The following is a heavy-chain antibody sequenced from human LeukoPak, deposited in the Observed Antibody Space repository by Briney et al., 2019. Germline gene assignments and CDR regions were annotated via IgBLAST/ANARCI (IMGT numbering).Heavy chain of an antibody. Sequence: ASVKVSCTASGYTFTSYYMHWVRRAPGQGLDWVGIINPSAGRTTYAQKFQGRVTMTRDTSTSTVYMELSSLRSEDTAVYYCARDFQGYYYYGMDVWGQGTTVTVSS. CDR2: INPSAGRT. CDR3: ARDFQGYYYYGMDV. J-gene: IGHJ6*02. CDR1: GYTFTSYY. V-gene: IGHV1-46*01.